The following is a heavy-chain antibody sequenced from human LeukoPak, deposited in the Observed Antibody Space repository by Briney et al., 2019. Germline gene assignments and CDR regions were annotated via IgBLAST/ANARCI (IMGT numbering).Heavy chain of an antibody. CDR3: AKSDSQPPGIDY. Sequence: GGSLRLSCAASGFTFSSYSMNWVRQAPGKGLEWVAFIRYDGSNKYYADSVKGRFTISRDNSKNTLYLQMNSLRAEDTAVYYCAKSDSQPPGIDYWGQGTLVTVSS. D-gene: IGHD1-14*01. CDR1: GFTFSSYS. J-gene: IGHJ4*02. CDR2: IRYDGSNK. V-gene: IGHV3-30*02.